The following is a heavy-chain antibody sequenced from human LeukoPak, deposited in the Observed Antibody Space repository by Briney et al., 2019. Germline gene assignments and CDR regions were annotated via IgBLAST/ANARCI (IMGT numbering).Heavy chain of an antibody. CDR2: MSYDESKK. CDR3: ARGKSSRHALDI. J-gene: IGHJ3*02. CDR1: GFTFSSYG. D-gene: IGHD6-6*01. V-gene: IGHV3-33*08. Sequence: GGSLRLSCVASGFTFSSYGIHWVRQAPGKGLEWVAVMSYDESKKYYVDSVKGRFTISRDNSKGALYLQMNSLRVEDTAVYYCARGKSSRHALDIWGQGTMVTVSS.